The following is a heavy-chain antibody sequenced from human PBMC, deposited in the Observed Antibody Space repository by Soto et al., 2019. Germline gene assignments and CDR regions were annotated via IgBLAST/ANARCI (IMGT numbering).Heavy chain of an antibody. Sequence: EMQLVESGGGLVKPGGSLRLSCAASGFIFNTYSMDWVRQAPGKGLEWVASISPSGSYMYYGDSLKGRFTVARDNAKSPLSLQMDSLRADATAIYYCARFGLVTFDCWGQGTLVTVSS. CDR2: ISPSGSYM. D-gene: IGHD3-3*01. CDR3: ARFGLVTFDC. CDR1: GFIFNTYS. J-gene: IGHJ4*02. V-gene: IGHV3-21*01.